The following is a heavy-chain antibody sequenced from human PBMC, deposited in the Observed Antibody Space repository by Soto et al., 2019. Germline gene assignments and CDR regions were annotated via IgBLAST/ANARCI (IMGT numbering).Heavy chain of an antibody. V-gene: IGHV3-11*05. D-gene: IGHD2-2*01. CDR3: ARDGSAVPAAKNYYGMDV. CDR2: ISSSSSYT. J-gene: IGHJ6*02. Sequence: GGSLRLSCAASGFTFSDYYMSWIRQAPGKGLEWVSYISSSSSYTSYADSVKGRFTISRDNAKNSLYLQMNSLRAEDTAVYYCARDGSAVPAAKNYYGMDVWGQGTTVTVSS. CDR1: GFTFSDYY.